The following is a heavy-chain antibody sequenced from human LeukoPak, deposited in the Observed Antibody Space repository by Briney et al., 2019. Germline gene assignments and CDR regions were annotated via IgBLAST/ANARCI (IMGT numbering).Heavy chain of an antibody. Sequence: GASVHVSCKASGYSFTNYGISWVRQAPGQGLEWMGWISTHNGNTNYAQKLRGRVTMTTDASTSTAYMELRSLRSDDTAIYYCARHCDRNGYYCYWGQGTLVTVSS. J-gene: IGHJ4*02. CDR1: GYSFTNYG. CDR2: ISTHNGNT. D-gene: IGHD3-22*01. V-gene: IGHV1-18*01. CDR3: ARHCDRNGYYCY.